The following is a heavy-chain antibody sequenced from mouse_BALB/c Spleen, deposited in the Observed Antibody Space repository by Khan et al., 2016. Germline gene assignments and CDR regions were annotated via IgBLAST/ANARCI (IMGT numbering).Heavy chain of an antibody. J-gene: IGHJ4*01. CDR3: TRNIVPMDY. Sequence: EVQLQESGPRLVKPSQTLSLTCSVPGGPIPRGYWTWLRKFPGNKLAYMGYLRYSVITYFKPSLQSRLSITRDTSKCQFYLQLNSVTTEDTATYYCTRNIVPMDYWGQGTSVTVSS. V-gene: IGHV3-8*02. D-gene: IGHD2-5*01. CDR2: LRYSVIT. CDR1: GGPIPRGY.